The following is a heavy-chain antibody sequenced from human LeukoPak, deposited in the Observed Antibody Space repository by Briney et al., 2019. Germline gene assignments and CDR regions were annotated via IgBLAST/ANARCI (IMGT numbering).Heavy chain of an antibody. J-gene: IGHJ4*02. V-gene: IGHV4-39*07. Sequence: SETLSLTCTVSGGSISSSSYYWGWIRQPPGKGLEWIGSIYYSGSTYYNPSLKSRVTISVDTSKNQFSLKLSSVTAADTAVYYCARPRDSSVFDYWGQGTLVTVSS. D-gene: IGHD3-22*01. CDR1: GGSISSSSYY. CDR2: IYYSGST. CDR3: ARPRDSSVFDY.